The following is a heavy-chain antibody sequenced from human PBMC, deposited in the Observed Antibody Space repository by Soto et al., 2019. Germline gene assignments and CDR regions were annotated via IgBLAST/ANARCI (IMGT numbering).Heavy chain of an antibody. V-gene: IGHV1-69*02. CDR1: GGTFSSYT. Sequence: QVQLVQSGAEVKKPGSSVKVSCKASGGTFSSYTISWVRQAPGQGLEWMGRIIPILGIANYAQRLQGRVTITADKSTRAADRELGGLRSEDTAGDYCARLGIDGSSTGCYYDVDYGGQGTLVTVSS. CDR2: IIPILGIA. D-gene: IGHD2-2*01. CDR3: ARLGIDGSSTGCYYDVDY. J-gene: IGHJ4*02.